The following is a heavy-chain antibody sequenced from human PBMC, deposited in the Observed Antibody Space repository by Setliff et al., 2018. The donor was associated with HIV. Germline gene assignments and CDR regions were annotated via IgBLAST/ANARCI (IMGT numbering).Heavy chain of an antibody. V-gene: IGHV4-31*03. D-gene: IGHD6-6*01. CDR1: GGSISSGGHY. Sequence: SETLSLTCSVSGGSISSGGHYWSWIRQQPGKGLEWIGYIHYTGSNFYNPSFTSRLTISIDTSKNQFALKLTSMTAADTAVYFCARGGNSRAAWFDSWGQGTLVTVSS. CDR2: IHYTGSN. CDR3: ARGGNSRAAWFDS. J-gene: IGHJ5*01.